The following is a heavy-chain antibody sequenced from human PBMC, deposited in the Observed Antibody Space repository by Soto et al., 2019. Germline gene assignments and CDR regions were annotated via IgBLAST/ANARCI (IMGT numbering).Heavy chain of an antibody. CDR3: ARAARRNWNFIH. D-gene: IGHD1-7*01. CDR1: GLTFSSYS. Sequence: PGGSLRLSCAASGLTFSSYSMNWVRQAPGKGLEWVSYISSSSSTIYYADSVKGRFTISRDNAKNSLYLQMNSLRAEDTAVYYCARAARRNWNFIHWAQRTLVTVSS. J-gene: IGHJ4*02. V-gene: IGHV3-48*01. CDR2: ISSSSSTI.